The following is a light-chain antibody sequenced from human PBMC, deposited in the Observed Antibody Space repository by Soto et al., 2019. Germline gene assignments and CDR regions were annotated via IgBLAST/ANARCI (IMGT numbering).Light chain of an antibody. J-gene: IGKJ4*01. CDR2: GIS. CDR3: QQYNDWPLT. Sequence: EIVMTQSPATLSVSPGERATLSCSASQSVSSNLAWYQQKPGQVPRLLIYGISTRATGIPARFSGGGSGTEYTLTISSLQSEDFAVYYCQQYNDWPLTFGGWTKVEI. V-gene: IGKV3-15*01. CDR1: QSVSSN.